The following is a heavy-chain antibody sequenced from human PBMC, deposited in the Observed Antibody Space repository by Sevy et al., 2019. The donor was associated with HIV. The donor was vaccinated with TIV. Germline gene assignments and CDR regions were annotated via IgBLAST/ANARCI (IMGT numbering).Heavy chain of an antibody. CDR1: GFTFNKYY. J-gene: IGHJ4*02. CDR2: INTDGRLT. CDR3: AISSGWVLLY. D-gene: IGHD6-19*01. V-gene: IGHV3-74*01. Sequence: GGSLRLSCAASGFTFNKYYMHWVRQVPGKGLVWVSRINTDGRLTGYADSVEGRYSIYRDNSKKTLYVQMNSLRAEDTAVYYGAISSGWVLLYWGQGTLVTVSS.